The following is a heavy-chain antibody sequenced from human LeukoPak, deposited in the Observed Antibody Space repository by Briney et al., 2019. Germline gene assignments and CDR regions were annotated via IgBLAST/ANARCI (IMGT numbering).Heavy chain of an antibody. D-gene: IGHD6-13*01. CDR2: ISSDGSTT. CDR1: GFTFSTSW. Sequence: GGSLRLSRATSGFTFSTSWMHWVRQAPGKGLVWVSRISSDGSTTTYADSVKGRFTISRDNAKNTLYLQMNSLRVEDTAVYYCVRVRSSSWYDYWGQGALVTVSS. J-gene: IGHJ4*02. V-gene: IGHV3-74*01. CDR3: VRVRSSSWYDY.